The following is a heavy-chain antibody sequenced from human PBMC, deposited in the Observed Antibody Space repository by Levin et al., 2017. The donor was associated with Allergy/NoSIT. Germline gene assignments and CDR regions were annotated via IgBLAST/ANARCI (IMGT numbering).Heavy chain of an antibody. CDR2: INPNSGGT. Sequence: ASVKVSCKASGYTFTGYYMHWVRQAPGQGLEWMGRINPNSGGTNYAQKFQGRVTMTRDTSISTAYMELSRLRSDDTAVYYCARDYYDSSGYYFTYWGQGTLVTVSS. J-gene: IGHJ4*02. V-gene: IGHV1-2*06. CDR1: GYTFTGYY. D-gene: IGHD3-22*01. CDR3: ARDYYDSSGYYFTY.